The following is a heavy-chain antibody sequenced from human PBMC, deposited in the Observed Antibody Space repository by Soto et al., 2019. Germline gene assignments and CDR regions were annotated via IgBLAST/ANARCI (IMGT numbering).Heavy chain of an antibody. CDR3: ARGEVRTTFRH. CDR1: GGSISSNY. D-gene: IGHD3-10*01. Sequence: SETLSLTCTVSGGSISSNYWSWIRQHPGKGLEWIGYIYDSGTTYYNPSLKSRVTISGDTSTNLLSLKLTSVTAADTAVYYCARGEVRTTFRHWGQGTLVTVSS. J-gene: IGHJ4*02. CDR2: IYDSGTT. V-gene: IGHV4-59*06.